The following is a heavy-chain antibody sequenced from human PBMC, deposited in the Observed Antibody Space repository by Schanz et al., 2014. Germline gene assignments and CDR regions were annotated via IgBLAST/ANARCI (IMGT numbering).Heavy chain of an antibody. V-gene: IGHV3-66*01. Sequence: VQVVQSGGGLVKPGGSLRLSCAASGFTFSSYAMSWVRQAPGKGLEWVSFIYIGGNTYYADSVKGRFTISRDNSKNTLFRQMSSLRVDDMAVYYCGRAGTGMAGWYFELWGRGPLVTVSS. CDR1: GFTFSSYA. D-gene: IGHD5-18*01. CDR3: GRAGTGMAGWYFEL. J-gene: IGHJ2*01. CDR2: IYIGGNT.